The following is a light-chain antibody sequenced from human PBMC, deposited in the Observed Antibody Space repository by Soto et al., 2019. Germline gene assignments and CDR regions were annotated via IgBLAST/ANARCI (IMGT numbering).Light chain of an antibody. CDR3: QHYVNWPLT. Sequence: EIVLTQSPDILSLSPGDRATLSCRASQSVTSDFLVWYQQKPGQAPRLLIYGASSRATGIPDRFSGSRSGAEFTLTISSLQSEDFAVYYCQHYVNWPLTFGGGTKVDIK. CDR2: GAS. V-gene: IGKV3-20*01. J-gene: IGKJ4*01. CDR1: QSVTSDF.